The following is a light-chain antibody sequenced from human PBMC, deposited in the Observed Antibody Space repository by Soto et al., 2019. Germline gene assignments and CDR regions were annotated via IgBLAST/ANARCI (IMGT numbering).Light chain of an antibody. V-gene: IGKV1-5*01. CDR3: QQYETFSGT. Sequence: IQRTHSPSTLSASVSDALIVTCRASQSVSGWLAWYQQKPGEAPKLLIYDASALPRGVPSRFSGSGSGTKFTLTIASLQPDDFATYYCQQYETFSGTFGPGTKVDIK. J-gene: IGKJ1*01. CDR1: QSVSGW. CDR2: DAS.